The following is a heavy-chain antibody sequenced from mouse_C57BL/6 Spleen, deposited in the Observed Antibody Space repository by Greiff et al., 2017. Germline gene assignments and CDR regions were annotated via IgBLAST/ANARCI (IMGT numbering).Heavy chain of an antibody. V-gene: IGHV1-80*01. Sequence: QVQLQQSGAELVKPGASVKISCKASGYAFSSYWMNWVKQRPGKGLEWIGQIYPGDGDTNYNGKFKGKATLTADKSSSTAYMQLSSLTSEDSAVYFCARDYYYGSSYPYFDYWGQGTTLTVSS. D-gene: IGHD1-1*01. CDR2: IYPGDGDT. CDR3: ARDYYYGSSYPYFDY. J-gene: IGHJ2*01. CDR1: GYAFSSYW.